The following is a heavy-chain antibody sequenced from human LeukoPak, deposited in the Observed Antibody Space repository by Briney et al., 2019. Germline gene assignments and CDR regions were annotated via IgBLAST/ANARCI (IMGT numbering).Heavy chain of an antibody. CDR2: INTDGTVT. CDR3: ATKQWLAPPPDS. CDR1: GFTFSKYW. D-gene: IGHD6-19*01. V-gene: IGHV3-74*01. J-gene: IGHJ4*02. Sequence: PGGSLRLSCAVSGFTFSKYWMLWVRQAPGKGLESVSRINTDGTVTTYADSVKGRLTVSRNNADNTMFLQMNSVRDEDTAVYYCATKQWLAPPPDSWGQGTPVTVSS.